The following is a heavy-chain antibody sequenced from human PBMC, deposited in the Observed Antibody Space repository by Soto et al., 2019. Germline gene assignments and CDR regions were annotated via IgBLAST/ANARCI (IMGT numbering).Heavy chain of an antibody. D-gene: IGHD2-2*01. J-gene: IGHJ5*02. CDR3: ARGTDIVVVTTEAWFDH. V-gene: IGHV4-34*01. CDR2: INHSGST. Sequence: WETLSLTCAVYGGSFSGYYWSWSRQPPGKGLEWIGEINHSGSTNYNPSLKSRVTISVDTSKNQFSLKLSSVTAADTAVYYCARGTDIVVVTTEAWFDHLGQGPMV. CDR1: GGSFSGYY.